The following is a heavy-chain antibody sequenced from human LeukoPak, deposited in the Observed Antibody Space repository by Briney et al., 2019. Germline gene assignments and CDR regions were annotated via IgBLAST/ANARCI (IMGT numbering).Heavy chain of an antibody. D-gene: IGHD4-17*01. V-gene: IGHV3-48*01. CDR3: ASDTVTTDY. Sequence: GGSLRLSCAASGFTFITYSMNWVRQAPGKGLEWVSYISHTGSTMSYADSVKGRFTISRDNSKNTLYLQMNSLRAEDTAVYYCASDTVTTDYWGQGTLVTVSS. J-gene: IGHJ4*02. CDR1: GFTFITYS. CDR2: ISHTGSTM.